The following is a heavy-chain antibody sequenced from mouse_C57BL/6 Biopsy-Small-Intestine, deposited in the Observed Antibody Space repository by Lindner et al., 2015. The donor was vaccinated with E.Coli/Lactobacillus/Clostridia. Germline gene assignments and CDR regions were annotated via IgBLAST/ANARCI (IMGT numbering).Heavy chain of an antibody. J-gene: IGHJ3*01. Sequence: QLQESGAELVRPGASVTLSCKASGYTLTDYEMHWVKQTPVHGLEWIGANDPEIGGTAYNQKFKGKAILTADKSSSTAYMELRSLTSEDSAVYYCTRYYDYDWFAYWGQGTLVTVSA. D-gene: IGHD2-4*01. CDR2: NDPEIGGT. CDR1: GYTLTDYE. CDR3: TRYYDYDWFAY. V-gene: IGHV1-15*01.